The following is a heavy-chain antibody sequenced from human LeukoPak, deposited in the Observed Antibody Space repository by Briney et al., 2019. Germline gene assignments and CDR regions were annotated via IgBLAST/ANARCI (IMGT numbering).Heavy chain of an antibody. D-gene: IGHD5-18*01. CDR1: GFTFSSYA. CDR2: ISYDGSYQ. Sequence: GGSLRLSCAASGFTFSSYAMHWVRQTPGKGLEWVAIISYDGSYQYYLDSVKGRFTISRDNSKNTVLLQMNSLKPEDTAVYYCAKDVATQLWYYFDSWGQGTLVTVSS. V-gene: IGHV3-30*18. CDR3: AKDVATQLWYYFDS. J-gene: IGHJ4*02.